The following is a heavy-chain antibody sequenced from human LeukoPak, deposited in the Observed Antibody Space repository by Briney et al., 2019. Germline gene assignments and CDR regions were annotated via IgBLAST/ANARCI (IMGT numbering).Heavy chain of an antibody. CDR2: ISSSSSYI. D-gene: IGHD6-13*01. CDR3: ARDPGLYSSSWYVSHYYYYGMDV. J-gene: IGHJ6*02. V-gene: IGHV3-21*01. Sequence: PGGSLRLSCAASGFTFSSYSVNWVRQAPGKGLEWVSSISSSSSYIYYADSVKGRFTISRDNAKNSLYLQMNSLRAEDTAVYYCARDPGLYSSSWYVSHYYYYGMDVWGQGTTVTVSS. CDR1: GFTFSSYS.